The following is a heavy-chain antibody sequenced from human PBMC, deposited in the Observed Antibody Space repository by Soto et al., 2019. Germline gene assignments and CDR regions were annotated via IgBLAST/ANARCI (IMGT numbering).Heavy chain of an antibody. V-gene: IGHV5-10-1*01. CDR3: ARPYCTSTSCYHYFDY. CDR1: KYSFTNYW. CDR2: IDPSDSYT. Sequence: PGESLKISCKGSKYSFTNYWITWVRQMPGKGLEWMGTIDPSDSYTTYSPSFQGHVTISADRSITTAYLQWSSLKASDTAMYYCARPYCTSTSCYHYFDYWGQGTLVTVS. J-gene: IGHJ4*02. D-gene: IGHD2-2*01.